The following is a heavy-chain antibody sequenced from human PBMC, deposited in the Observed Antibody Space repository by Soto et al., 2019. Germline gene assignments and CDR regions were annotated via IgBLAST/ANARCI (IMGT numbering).Heavy chain of an antibody. Sequence: AAVKVACKCCGGTFSSYAISWVRQAPGQGLEWMGGIIPIFGTANYAQKFQGRVTITADESTSTAYMELSSLRSEDTAVYYCARETSPRKTFDYWGQGTLVTVSS. D-gene: IGHD6-6*01. V-gene: IGHV1-69*01. CDR3: ARETSPRKTFDY. CDR1: GGTFSSYA. CDR2: IIPIFGTA. J-gene: IGHJ4*02.